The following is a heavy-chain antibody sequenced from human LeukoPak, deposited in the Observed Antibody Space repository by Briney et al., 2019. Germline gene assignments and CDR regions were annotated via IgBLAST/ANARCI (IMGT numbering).Heavy chain of an antibody. D-gene: IGHD2-2*01. CDR1: GFTFSSYA. J-gene: IGHJ4*02. V-gene: IGHV3-7*01. CDR2: IKQDGSEK. CDR3: AKVAYQMLSSFDY. Sequence: PGGSLRLSCAGSGFTFSSYAMSWVRQAPGKGLEWVANIKQDGSEKYYVDSVKGRFTISRDNAKNSLYLQMNSLRAEDTAVYYCAKVAYQMLSSFDYWGQGTLVTVSS.